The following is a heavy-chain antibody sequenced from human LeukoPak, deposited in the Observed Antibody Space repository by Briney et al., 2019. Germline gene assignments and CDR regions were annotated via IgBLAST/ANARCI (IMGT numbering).Heavy chain of an antibody. J-gene: IGHJ4*02. Sequence: SETLSLTCTVSGGSISSGGYYWSWIRQHPGKGLEWIGYIYYSGSTYYNPSLKSRVTISVDTSKNQFSLKLNSVTAADTAVYYCARHGTISSESYFDYWGQGALVTVSS. V-gene: IGHV4-31*03. CDR3: ARHGTISSESYFDY. CDR2: IYYSGST. D-gene: IGHD1-14*01. CDR1: GGSISSGGYY.